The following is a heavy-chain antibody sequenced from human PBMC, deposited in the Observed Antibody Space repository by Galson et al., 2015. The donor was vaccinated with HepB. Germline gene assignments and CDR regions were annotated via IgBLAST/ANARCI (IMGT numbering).Heavy chain of an antibody. CDR2: ISGSDGST. D-gene: IGHD3-22*01. CDR1: GFTFSTYA. V-gene: IGHV3-23*01. CDR3: AKGSSGSRPYYFDY. Sequence: SLRLSCAASGFTFSTYAMSWVRQAPGKGLEWISAISGSDGSTYHADSVTGRFSISRDNSKDTLSLQMNSLRAEDTAVYYCAKGSSGSRPYYFDYWGQGTLVTVSS. J-gene: IGHJ4*02.